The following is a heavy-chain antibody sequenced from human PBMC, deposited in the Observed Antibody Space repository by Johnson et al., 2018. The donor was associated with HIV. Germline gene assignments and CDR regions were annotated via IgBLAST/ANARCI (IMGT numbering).Heavy chain of an antibody. CDR3: ARGGCSSTSCYIPDAFDI. D-gene: IGHD2-2*02. CDR1: GFIFSDHY. CDR2: ISSSGSTI. J-gene: IGHJ3*02. V-gene: IGHV3-11*01. Sequence: QMQLVESGGGLVKPGGSLRLSCAASGFIFSDHYMTWIRQAPGKGLEWVSYISSSGSTIHYADSVKGRFTISRDNAKNSLYLQMNSLRAEDTAVYYCARGGCSSTSCYIPDAFDIWGQGTMVTVSS.